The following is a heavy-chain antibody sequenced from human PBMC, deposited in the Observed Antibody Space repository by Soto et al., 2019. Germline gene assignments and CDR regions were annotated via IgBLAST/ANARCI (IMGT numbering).Heavy chain of an antibody. J-gene: IGHJ6*02. CDR1: GFTFSSYA. CDR2: ISYDGSNK. D-gene: IGHD6-13*01. V-gene: IGHV3-30-3*01. CDR3: ARARGRYSSSWYGGYYYYSYGKDV. Sequence: GGSLRLSCAASGFTFSSYAMHWVRQAPGKGLEWVAVISYDGSNKYYADSVKGRFTISRDNSKNTLYLQMNSLRAEDTAVYYCARARGRYSSSWYGGYYYYSYGKDVWGQGTMVTDSS.